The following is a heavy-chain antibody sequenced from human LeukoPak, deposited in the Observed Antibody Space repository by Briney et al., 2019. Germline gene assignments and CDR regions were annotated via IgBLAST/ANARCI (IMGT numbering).Heavy chain of an antibody. CDR2: ISSSGSTI. CDR1: GFTFSDYY. D-gene: IGHD3-3*01. V-gene: IGHV3-11*04. Sequence: PGGSLRLSCAASGFTFSDYYMSWIRLAPGKGLEWVSYISSSGSTIYYADSVKGRFTISRDNAKNSLYLQMNSLRAEDTAVYYCARDRGIWSGYLSYYEYFQHWGQGTLVTVSS. CDR3: ARDRGIWSGYLSYYEYFQH. J-gene: IGHJ1*01.